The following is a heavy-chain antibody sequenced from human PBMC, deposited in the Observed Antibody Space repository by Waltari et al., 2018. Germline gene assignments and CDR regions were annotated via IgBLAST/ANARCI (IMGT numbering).Heavy chain of an antibody. Sequence: VQLVETGGGLIQPGGSLRLSCAASGFTVSTNYMSWVRQPPGKGLEWIGEIYHCGSTNYNPSLKSRVTISVDKSKNQFSLKLGSVTAADTAVYYCARAAYDSSGYSIDYWGQGTLVTVSS. V-gene: IGHV4-4*02. CDR3: ARAAYDSSGYSIDY. J-gene: IGHJ4*02. CDR1: GFTVSTNY. CDR2: IYHCGST. D-gene: IGHD3-22*01.